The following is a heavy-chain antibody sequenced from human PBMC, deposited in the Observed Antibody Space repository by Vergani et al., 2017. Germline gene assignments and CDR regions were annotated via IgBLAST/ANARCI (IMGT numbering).Heavy chain of an antibody. CDR3: ASRRPRLNLGSKSNAGTFDS. CDR1: GGSLSGYF. Sequence: QVHLQQRGAGVLKPSETLSLTCGVIGGSLSGYFWSWIRQSPGRGLEWRGEITEIGSAKYSPSATSRVTISVDTSRGEFTLTVTSVTAADTGLYFCASRRPRLNLGSKSNAGTFDSWGQGTLVTVSS. CDR2: ITEIGSA. D-gene: IGHD3-10*01. V-gene: IGHV4-34*02. J-gene: IGHJ4*02.